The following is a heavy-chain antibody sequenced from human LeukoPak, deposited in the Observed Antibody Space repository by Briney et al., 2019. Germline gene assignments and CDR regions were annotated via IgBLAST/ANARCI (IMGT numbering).Heavy chain of an antibody. CDR1: GYSFTSYG. D-gene: IGHD2-21*01. Sequence: ASVKVSCKASGYSFTSYGISWVRQAPGQGLELMGWISAYNGNTNYAQKLQGRVTMTTDTSTSTAYMELRSLRSDDTAVYYCARDDGYCGGDCYSADAFDIWGQGTMVTVSS. CDR3: ARDDGYCGGDCYSADAFDI. V-gene: IGHV1-18*01. J-gene: IGHJ3*02. CDR2: ISAYNGNT.